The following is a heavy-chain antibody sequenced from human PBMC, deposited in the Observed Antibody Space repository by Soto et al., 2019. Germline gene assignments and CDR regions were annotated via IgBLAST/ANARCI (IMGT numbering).Heavy chain of an antibody. CDR1: GGSISSYY. V-gene: IGHV4-59*01. Sequence: SETLSLTCSVSGGSISSYYWSWIRQPPGKGLYLFSFFFYIGISYNPFFKSRFSISLDISKNHFSLKLSFVTAADTAFFYCARTYDGSGPNSGGYAFDIWGQGTMVTVSS. D-gene: IGHD3-22*01. CDR3: ARTYDGSGPNSGGYAFDI. CDR2: FFYIGI. J-gene: IGHJ3*02.